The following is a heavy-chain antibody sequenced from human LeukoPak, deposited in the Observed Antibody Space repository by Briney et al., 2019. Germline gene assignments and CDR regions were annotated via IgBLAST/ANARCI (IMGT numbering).Heavy chain of an antibody. CDR1: RFTFDDYA. D-gene: IGHD4-17*01. Sequence: GGSLRLSCAASRFTFDDYAMHWVRQTPGKGLEWVSSISWNSFTIGYADSVKGRFTISRDNAKNSLYLQMNSLRAEDTAVYYCARRDYGGYYYYMDVWGKGTTVTVSS. J-gene: IGHJ6*03. V-gene: IGHV3-9*01. CDR3: ARRDYGGYYYYMDV. CDR2: ISWNSFTI.